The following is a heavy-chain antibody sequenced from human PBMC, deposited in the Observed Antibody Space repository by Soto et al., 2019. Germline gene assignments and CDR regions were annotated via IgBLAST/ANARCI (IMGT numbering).Heavy chain of an antibody. CDR2: IYYSGST. D-gene: IGHD4-4*01. V-gene: IGHV4-39*01. CDR3: ARTTVTTLQT. J-gene: IGHJ5*02. CDR1: GGSISSSSYY. Sequence: SETQSLTCTVSGGSISSSSYYWGWIRQPPGKGLEWIGSIYYSGSTYYNPSLKSRVTISVDTSKNQFSLKLSSVTAADTAVYYCARTTVTTLQTWGQGTLVTVSS.